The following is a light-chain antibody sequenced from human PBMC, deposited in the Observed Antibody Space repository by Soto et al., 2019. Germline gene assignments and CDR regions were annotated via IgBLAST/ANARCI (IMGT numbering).Light chain of an antibody. CDR1: QGIGTY. CDR2: AAS. J-gene: IGKJ1*01. CDR3: QQSYSTTWT. V-gene: IGKV1-39*01. Sequence: DIQMTQSPSSLSASVGDRVTITCRASQGIGTYLNWYQQKPGKAPKVXIYAASSLQSGVPSRFSGSGSETDFTLTISSLQPEDFATYSCQQSYSTTWTFGQGTKVDIK.